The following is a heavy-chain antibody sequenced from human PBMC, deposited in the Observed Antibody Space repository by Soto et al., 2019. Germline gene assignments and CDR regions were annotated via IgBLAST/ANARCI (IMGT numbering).Heavy chain of an antibody. CDR3: ASRCGGDCYYFNY. Sequence: SETLSLTCTVSGDSISTFYWGWMRQSPGKELEWIGYVYYTGSTNYNPSLKSRVTISVDRSKNQFSLKLTSANAADTAVYYCASRCGGDCYYFNYWGQGSLVTVSS. J-gene: IGHJ4*02. V-gene: IGHV4-59*01. CDR1: GDSISTFY. CDR2: VYYTGST. D-gene: IGHD2-21*01.